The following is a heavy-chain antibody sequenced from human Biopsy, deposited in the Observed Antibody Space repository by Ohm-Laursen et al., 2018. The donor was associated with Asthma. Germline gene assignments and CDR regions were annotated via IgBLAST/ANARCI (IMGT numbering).Heavy chain of an antibody. Sequence: SSVKVSCKASGDSFSNYAISWVRQAPGQGLEWMGRIIPIFGPTNYAQKFQGRDTISADDSTSTAYMELSSLSSEDTALYYCARGPEYVRSSGALDYWGQGTLVTVSS. D-gene: IGHD2-2*01. CDR1: GDSFSNYA. V-gene: IGHV1-69*15. J-gene: IGHJ4*02. CDR3: ARGPEYVRSSGALDY. CDR2: IIPIFGPT.